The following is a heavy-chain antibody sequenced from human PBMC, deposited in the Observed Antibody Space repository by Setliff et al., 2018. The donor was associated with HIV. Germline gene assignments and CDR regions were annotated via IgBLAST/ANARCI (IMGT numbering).Heavy chain of an antibody. CDR3: ARGDGSYLDW. CDR2: IYYSGST. Sequence: SETLSLTCTVSGGSISSHYWSWIRQPPGKGLEWIGYIYYSGSTNYNPSLKSRVTISVDTSKNQFSLKLSSVTAADTAVYYCARGDGSYLDWWGQRTLVTVSS. D-gene: IGHD1-26*01. CDR1: GGSISSHY. V-gene: IGHV4-59*11. J-gene: IGHJ4*02.